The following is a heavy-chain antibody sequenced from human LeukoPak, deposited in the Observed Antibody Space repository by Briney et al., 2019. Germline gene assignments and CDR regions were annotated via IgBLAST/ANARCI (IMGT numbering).Heavy chain of an antibody. Sequence: GESLKISCKGSGYSFTSYWIGWVRQMPGKGLEWMGIIYPGDSDTRYSPSFQGQVTISADKSISTAYLQWSSLKASDTAMYYCASVCSSTSCNDAFDIWCQGTMVTVSS. D-gene: IGHD2-2*01. J-gene: IGHJ3*02. CDR1: GYSFTSYW. CDR3: ASVCSSTSCNDAFDI. CDR2: IYPGDSDT. V-gene: IGHV5-51*01.